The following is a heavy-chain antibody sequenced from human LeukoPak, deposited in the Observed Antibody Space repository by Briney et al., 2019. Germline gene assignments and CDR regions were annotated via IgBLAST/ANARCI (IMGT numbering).Heavy chain of an antibody. CDR2: TNPSGTTT. J-gene: IGHJ5*02. D-gene: IGHD1-26*01. V-gene: IGHV1-46*01. Sequence: GASVKVSCKASGHVYTSHWMHWVRRAPGQGLEWMGVTNPSGTTTVYAQKFQGRVTMTRDTSTSTDYLELRSLRSEDTATYYCARDHSRTEGGTSFWWFDPWGQGTLVIVSS. CDR3: ARDHSRTEGGTSFWWFDP. CDR1: GHVYTSHW.